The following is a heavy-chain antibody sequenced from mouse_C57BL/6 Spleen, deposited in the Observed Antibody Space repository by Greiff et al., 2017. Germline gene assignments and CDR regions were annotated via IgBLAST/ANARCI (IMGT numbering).Heavy chain of an antibody. CDR2: IDPEDGET. Sequence: VQLQQSGAELVQPGASVKLSCTASGFNIKDYYMHWVKQRTEQGLEWIGRIDPEDGETKYAPKFQGKATITADTASNTAYLQLSSLTSEDTAVYYGSRGGNYRYYAMDYWGQGTSVTVSS. V-gene: IGHV14-2*01. CDR1: GFNIKDYY. J-gene: IGHJ4*01. D-gene: IGHD2-1*01. CDR3: SRGGNYRYYAMDY.